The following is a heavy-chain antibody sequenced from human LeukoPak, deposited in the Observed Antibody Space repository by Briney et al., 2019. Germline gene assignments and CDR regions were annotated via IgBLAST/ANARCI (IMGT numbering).Heavy chain of an antibody. D-gene: IGHD2-8*02. CDR2: TRNKANSYAT. Sequence: PGGSLRLSCAASGFTVSSNYMSWVRQAPGKGLEWVGRTRNKANSYATEYTASVKGRFTISRDDSRNSVYLQMNSLKTEDTAVYFCARERRLRFCTGGGCHDAFGIWGQGTMVTVSS. CDR1: GFTVSSNY. V-gene: IGHV3-72*01. CDR3: ARERRLRFCTGGGCHDAFGI. J-gene: IGHJ3*02.